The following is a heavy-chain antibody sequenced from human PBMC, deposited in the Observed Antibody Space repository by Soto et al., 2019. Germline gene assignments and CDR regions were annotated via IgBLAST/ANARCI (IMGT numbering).Heavy chain of an antibody. Sequence: SETLSLTCTVSGGSISSGDYYWSWIRQPPGKGLEWIGYIYYSGSTYYNPSLKSRVTISVDTSKNQFSLKLSSVTAADTAVYYCARGRYFDWATFEYWGQGTLVTVSS. CDR2: IYYSGST. J-gene: IGHJ4*02. D-gene: IGHD3-9*01. V-gene: IGHV4-30-4*01. CDR1: GGSISSGDYY. CDR3: ARGRYFDWATFEY.